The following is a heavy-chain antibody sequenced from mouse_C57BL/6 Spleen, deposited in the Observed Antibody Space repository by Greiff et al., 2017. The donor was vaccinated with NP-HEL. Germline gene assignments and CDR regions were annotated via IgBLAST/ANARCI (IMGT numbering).Heavy chain of an antibody. D-gene: IGHD1-1*01. J-gene: IGHJ3*01. V-gene: IGHV5-6*01. CDR2: ISSGGSYT. Sequence: EVQGVESGGDLVKPGGSLKLSCAASGFTFSSYGMSWVRQTPDKRLEWVATISSGGSYTYYPDSVKGRFTISRDNAKNTLYLQMSSLKSEDTAMYYCARQGSYYGSSYDAWFAYWGQGTLVTVSA. CDR3: ARQGSYYGSSYDAWFAY. CDR1: GFTFSSYG.